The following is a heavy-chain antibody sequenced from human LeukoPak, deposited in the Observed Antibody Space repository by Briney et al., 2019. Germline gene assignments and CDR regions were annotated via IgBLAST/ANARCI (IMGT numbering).Heavy chain of an antibody. J-gene: IGHJ4*02. CDR1: EFTFNSYG. CDR3: APQGDGYNSPFDY. Sequence: GGSLRLSCAASEFTFNSYGMHWVRQAPGKGLEWVAFIRYDGSNKYYADSVKGRFTISRDNSKHTLYLQMNSLRAEDTAVYYCAPQGDGYNSPFDYWGQGTLVTVSS. CDR2: IRYDGSNK. D-gene: IGHD5-24*01. V-gene: IGHV3-30*02.